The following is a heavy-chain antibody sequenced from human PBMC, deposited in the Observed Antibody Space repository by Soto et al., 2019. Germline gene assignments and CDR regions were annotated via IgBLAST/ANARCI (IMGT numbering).Heavy chain of an antibody. J-gene: IGHJ4*02. Sequence: QVHLQESGPGLVKPSETLSLTCTVTGGSVSGTSDYWSWFRQPPGKRLEWIGYSYYSGSTNYNPSLKSRVTMSVDTSKNQFSLKLSSVTAADTAVYYCAREDSSGYPDYWGQGTLVTVSS. D-gene: IGHD6-19*01. V-gene: IGHV4-61*01. CDR1: GGSVSGTSDY. CDR3: AREDSSGYPDY. CDR2: SYYSGST.